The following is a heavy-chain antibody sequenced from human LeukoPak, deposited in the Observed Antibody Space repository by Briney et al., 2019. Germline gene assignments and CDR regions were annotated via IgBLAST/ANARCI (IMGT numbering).Heavy chain of an antibody. J-gene: IGHJ4*02. CDR1: GFTFNNYW. D-gene: IGHD5-24*01. Sequence: PGGSLRLSCVASGFTFNNYWMTWVRQAPGRGLEWVANIKPDGGETFYVDSVKGRSTISRDNAKRSLYLQMNSLRAEDTAVYYCARDDGIRTVDYWGQGTLVTVSS. V-gene: IGHV3-7*01. CDR2: IKPDGGET. CDR3: ARDDGIRTVDY.